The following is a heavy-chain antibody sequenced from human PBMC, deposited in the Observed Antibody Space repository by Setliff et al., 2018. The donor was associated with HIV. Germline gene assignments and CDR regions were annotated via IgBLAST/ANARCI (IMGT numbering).Heavy chain of an antibody. D-gene: IGHD3-22*01. CDR2: IYYNEQT. CDR1: GGSASNSRYY. V-gene: IGHV4-39*01. J-gene: IGHJ5*02. Sequence: SETLSLTCTVSGGSASNSRYYWAWIRQPPGKGLEYIGSIYYNEQTYYSPSLKGRVTISVDTSKNQFSLNLTSVTAADTAVYFCSSRFYYYDSNKVLREEGFDPWGQGTLVTVSS. CDR3: SSRFYYYDSNKVLREEGFDP.